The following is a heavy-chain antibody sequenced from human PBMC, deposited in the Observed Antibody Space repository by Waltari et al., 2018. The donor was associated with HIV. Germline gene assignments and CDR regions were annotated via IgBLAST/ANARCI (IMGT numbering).Heavy chain of an antibody. V-gene: IGHV5-51*01. CDR3: ARHRLGRSWFDP. D-gene: IGHD6-6*01. CDR1: GFTFTNYW. Sequence: EVQLEQSGAEVKKPGESLKLSCKASGFTFTNYWIAWVRQTPRNGWGWLGIIYPDDADTRHSPSFEGHVTISADKSTTTAYLQWTSLRASDSGIYYCARHRLGRSWFDPWGQGTLVTVAS. CDR2: IYPDDADT. J-gene: IGHJ5*02.